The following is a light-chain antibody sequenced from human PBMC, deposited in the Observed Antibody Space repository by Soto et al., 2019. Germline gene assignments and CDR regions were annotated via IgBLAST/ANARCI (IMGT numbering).Light chain of an antibody. CDR2: ELS. CDR1: SSDVDDYKY. V-gene: IGLV2-8*01. J-gene: IGLJ2*01. CDR3: SSYAGSNNLHVV. Sequence: QSALTQPPSASGSRGQSVTISCTGISSDVDDYKYVSWYQQHPGKAPKLIIYELSQRPSGVPDRFSGSKSGNAASLTVSGLQADDEADYYCSSYAGSNNLHVVFGGCTKLTVL.